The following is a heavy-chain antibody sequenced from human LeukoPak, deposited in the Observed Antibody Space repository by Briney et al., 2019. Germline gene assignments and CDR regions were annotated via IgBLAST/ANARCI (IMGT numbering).Heavy chain of an antibody. D-gene: IGHD3-16*01. J-gene: IGHJ4*02. CDR3: ATGVPRWGSYQYQFDY. CDR2: FDPEDGET. Sequence: ASVKVSCKVSGYTLTELSMHWVRQTPGKGLEWMGGFDPEDGETIYAQKFQGRVTMTEDTSTDTAYMELSSLRSEDTAVYYCATGVPRWGSYQYQFDYWGQGTLVTVSS. V-gene: IGHV1-24*01. CDR1: GYTLTELS.